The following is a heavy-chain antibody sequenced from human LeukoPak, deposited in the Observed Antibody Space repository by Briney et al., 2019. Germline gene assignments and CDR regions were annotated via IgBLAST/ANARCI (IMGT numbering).Heavy chain of an antibody. Sequence: SETLSLTCTVSVGSISSYYWSWIRQPPGKGLEWIGYIYYSGSTNYNPSLKSRVTISVDTSKNQFSLKLSSVTAADTAVYYCARSYDFWSGSLFDYWGQGTLVTVSS. CDR2: IYYSGST. CDR1: VGSISSYY. V-gene: IGHV4-59*01. D-gene: IGHD3-3*01. CDR3: ARSYDFWSGSLFDY. J-gene: IGHJ4*02.